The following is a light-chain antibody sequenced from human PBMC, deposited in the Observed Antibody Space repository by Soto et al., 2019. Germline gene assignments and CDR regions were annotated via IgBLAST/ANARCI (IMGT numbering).Light chain of an antibody. CDR1: SSDVGSHNL. Sequence: QSALTQPASVSGSPGQSITISCTGTSSDVGSHNLVSWYQQHPGQAPKLMIYEVTKRPLGVSSRFSASKSGNTASLTISGLQAEDEADNYCCSYGGSRAVFGGGTQLTVL. J-gene: IGLJ7*01. CDR3: CSYGGSRAV. CDR2: EVT. V-gene: IGLV2-23*02.